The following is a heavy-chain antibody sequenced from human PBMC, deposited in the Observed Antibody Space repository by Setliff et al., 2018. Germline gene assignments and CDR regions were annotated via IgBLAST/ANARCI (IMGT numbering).Heavy chain of an antibody. J-gene: IGHJ4*02. CDR3: AHRGGYGAGSLFYFDV. V-gene: IGHV2-5*02. D-gene: IGHD3-10*01. Sequence: SGPTLVNPTQTLTLTCTVSGFSLSTSGVGVGWIRQPPGKALEWLAMIFWDGVERYSPALKNRVTITQDTSKNQVVLTMTNMDPVDTATYYCAHRGGYGAGSLFYFDVWGQGTLVTVSS. CDR2: IFWDGVE. CDR1: GFSLSTSGVG.